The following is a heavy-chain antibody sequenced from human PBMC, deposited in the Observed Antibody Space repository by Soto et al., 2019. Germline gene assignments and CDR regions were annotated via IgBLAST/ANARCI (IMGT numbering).Heavy chain of an antibody. J-gene: IGHJ4*02. V-gene: IGHV3-30*18. CDR3: AKGPDYSSSYYSDY. CDR1: GFTFSSYA. CDR2: ISYDGSNK. D-gene: IGHD6-6*01. Sequence: GGSLRLSCATSGFTFSSYAMHWVRQAPGKGLEWVAVISYDGSNKYYADSVKGRFTISRDNSKNTLYLQMNSLRAEDTAVYYCAKGPDYSSSYYSDYWGQGT.